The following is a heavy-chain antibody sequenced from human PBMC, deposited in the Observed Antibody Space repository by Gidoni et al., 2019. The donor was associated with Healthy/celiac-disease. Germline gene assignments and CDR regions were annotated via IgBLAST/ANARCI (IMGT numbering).Heavy chain of an antibody. J-gene: IGHJ4*02. D-gene: IGHD1-7*01. Sequence: QLQLQESGPGLVKPSETLSLTCTVSGGSISSSSYYWGWIPQPPGKGLEWIGSIYYSGSTYYNPSLKSRVTISVDTSKNQFSLKLSSVTAADTAVYYCASAGTRSPFDYWGQGTLVTVSS. CDR3: ASAGTRSPFDY. V-gene: IGHV4-39*01. CDR2: IYYSGST. CDR1: GGSISSSSYY.